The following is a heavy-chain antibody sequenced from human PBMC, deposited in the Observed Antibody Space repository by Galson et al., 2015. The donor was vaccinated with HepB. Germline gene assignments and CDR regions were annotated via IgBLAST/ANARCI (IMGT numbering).Heavy chain of an antibody. Sequence: SVKVSCKASGGTFSSYAISWARQAPGQGLEWMGGIIPIFGTANYAQKFQGRVTITADESTSTAYMELSSLRSEDTAVYYCASRIAVAGKTSKTAMNWIPGRSYYYYYYGMDVWGQGTTVTVSS. CDR3: ASRIAVAGKTSKTAMNWIPGRSYYYYYYGMDV. CDR2: IIPIFGTA. D-gene: IGHD6-19*01. V-gene: IGHV1-69*13. J-gene: IGHJ6*02. CDR1: GGTFSSYA.